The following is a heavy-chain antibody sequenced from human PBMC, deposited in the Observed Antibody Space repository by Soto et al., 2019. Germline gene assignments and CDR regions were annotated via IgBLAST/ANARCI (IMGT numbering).Heavy chain of an antibody. D-gene: IGHD6-19*01. Sequence: QVQLVQSGAEVKKPGSSVKVSCKASGGTFSSYAISWVRQAPGQGLEWMGGIIPIFGAANYAQKFQGRVTITAAESTSTAYMELSSLRSEDTAVYYCARDFGIAVAGTGGLYYYYYGMDVWGQGTTVTVSS. CDR1: GGTFSSYA. CDR3: ARDFGIAVAGTGGLYYYYYGMDV. J-gene: IGHJ6*02. V-gene: IGHV1-69*01. CDR2: IIPIFGAA.